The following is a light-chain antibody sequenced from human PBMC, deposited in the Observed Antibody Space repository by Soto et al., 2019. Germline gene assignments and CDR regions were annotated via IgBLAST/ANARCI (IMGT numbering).Light chain of an antibody. CDR2: KDS. V-gene: IGLV3-27*01. J-gene: IGLJ2*01. Sequence: SYELTQPSSVSVSPGQTARITCSGDVLAKKYARWFQQKPGQAPVSVIYKDSERPSGIPERFSGSSSGTTVTLTISGAQLEDEADYYCYSASDNAVVFGGGTKLTVL. CDR1: VLAKKY. CDR3: YSASDNAVV.